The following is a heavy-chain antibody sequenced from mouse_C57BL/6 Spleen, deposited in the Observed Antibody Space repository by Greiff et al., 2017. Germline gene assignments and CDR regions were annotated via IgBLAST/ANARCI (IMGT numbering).Heavy chain of an antibody. D-gene: IGHD1-1*01. CDR2: IDPSDSYT. Sequence: QVQLQQSGAELVRPGTSVKLSCKASGYTFTSYWMHWVKQRPGQGLEWIGVIDPSDSYTNYNQKFKGKATLTVDTSSSTAYMQLSSLTSEDSAVYSCARGSNYVDYWGQGTTLTVSS. CDR3: ARGSNYVDY. CDR1: GYTFTSYW. V-gene: IGHV1-59*01. J-gene: IGHJ2*01.